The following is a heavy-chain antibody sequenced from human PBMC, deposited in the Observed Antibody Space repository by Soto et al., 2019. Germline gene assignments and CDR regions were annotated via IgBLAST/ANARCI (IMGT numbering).Heavy chain of an antibody. CDR3: ARASYSSSWYHHYYYGMDV. V-gene: IGHV1-18*04. CDR2: ISAYNGNT. Sequence: QVQLVQSGAEVKKPGASVKVSCKASGYTFTSYGISWVRQAPGQGLEWMGWISAYNGNTNYAQKRQGRVTMTTDTSTSTAYMELRSLRSDDTAMYYCARASYSSSWYHHYYYGMDVWGQGTTVTVSS. J-gene: IGHJ6*02. D-gene: IGHD6-13*01. CDR1: GYTFTSYG.